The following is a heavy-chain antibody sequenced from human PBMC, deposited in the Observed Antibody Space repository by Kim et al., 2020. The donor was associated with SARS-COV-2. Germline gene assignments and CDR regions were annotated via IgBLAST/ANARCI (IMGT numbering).Heavy chain of an antibody. J-gene: IGHJ4*02. D-gene: IGHD3-10*01. CDR3: ARTGGYGSGILGTDY. Sequence: PSFQGHVTISADKSISTAYLQWSSLKASDTAMYYCARTGGYGSGILGTDYWGQGTLVTVSS. V-gene: IGHV5-10-1*01.